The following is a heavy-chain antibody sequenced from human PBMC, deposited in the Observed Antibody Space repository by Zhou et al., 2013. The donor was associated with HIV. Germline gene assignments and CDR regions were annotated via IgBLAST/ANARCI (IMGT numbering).Heavy chain of an antibody. CDR2: INPNSGGT. D-gene: IGHD6-13*01. CDR1: GYTFTGYY. V-gene: IGHV1-2*02. Sequence: QVQLVQSGAEVKKPGASVKVSCKASGYTFTGYYMHWVRQAPGQGLEWMGWINPNSGGTNYAQKFQGRVTMTRDTSISTAYMELSRLRSDDTAVYYCAREGYSSSWYLSTRSIDYWGQGTLVTVSS. J-gene: IGHJ4*02. CDR3: AREGYSSSWYLSTRSIDY.